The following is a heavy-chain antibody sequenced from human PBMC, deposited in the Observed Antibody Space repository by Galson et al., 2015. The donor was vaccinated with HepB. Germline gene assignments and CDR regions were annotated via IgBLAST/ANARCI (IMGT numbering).Heavy chain of an antibody. J-gene: IGHJ5*02. V-gene: IGHV3-64D*06. CDR3: VKDGIAAAGSNWFDP. Sequence: SLRLSCAASGFTFSSYAMHWVRQAPGKGLEYVSAISSNGGSTYYADSVKGRFTISRDNSKNTLYLQMSSLRAEDTAVYYCVKDGIAAAGSNWFDPWGQGTLVTVSS. D-gene: IGHD6-13*01. CDR1: GFTFSSYA. CDR2: ISSNGGST.